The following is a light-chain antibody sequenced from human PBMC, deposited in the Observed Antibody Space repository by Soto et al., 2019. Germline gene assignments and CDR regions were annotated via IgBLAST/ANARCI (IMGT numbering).Light chain of an antibody. CDR3: QQYENYSPKT. J-gene: IGKJ1*01. CDR2: DAS. CDR1: QSINGR. Sequence: DIQMTQSPSTLSASLGDRVIITFRASQSINGRLSWHQQKPGTAPKLRIHDASTLESGVPSRFSGSGSGTEFTLTISSLQPDDFATYYCQQYENYSPKTFGPGTKVDIK. V-gene: IGKV1-5*01.